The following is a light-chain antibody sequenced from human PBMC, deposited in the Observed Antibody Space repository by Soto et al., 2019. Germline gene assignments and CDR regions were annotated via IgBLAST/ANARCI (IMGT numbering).Light chain of an antibody. CDR1: QGIITY. CDR3: QQSFSSRWT. J-gene: IGKJ1*01. Sequence: DIQLTQSPSSLSASVGDRVTITCRASQGIITYLNWYQQKPGKAPNLLIYSSSTLQSGVPSRFSGSGSGTDFTLTISSLQPEDFATCYCQQSFSSRWTFGQGTKVDNK. V-gene: IGKV1-39*01. CDR2: SSS.